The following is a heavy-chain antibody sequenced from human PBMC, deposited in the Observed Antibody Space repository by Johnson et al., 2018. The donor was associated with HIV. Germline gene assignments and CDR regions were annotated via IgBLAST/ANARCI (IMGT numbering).Heavy chain of an antibody. CDR2: ISYDGSNK. CDR1: GFTFSSYA. Sequence: QVQLVESGGGVVQPGRSLRLSCAASGFTFSSYAMHWVRQAPGKGLEWVAVISYDGSNKYYADSVKGRFTISRDNSKNTLYLQMNSLRAEDTAVYYCNMIVVPQVAAFDIWGQG. D-gene: IGHD3-22*01. J-gene: IGHJ3*02. CDR3: NMIVVPQVAAFDI. V-gene: IGHV3-30-3*01.